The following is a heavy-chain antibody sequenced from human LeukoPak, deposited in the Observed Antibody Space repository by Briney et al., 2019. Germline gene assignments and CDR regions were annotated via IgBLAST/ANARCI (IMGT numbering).Heavy chain of an antibody. CDR2: ISAYNGTT. V-gene: IGHV1-18*01. CDR3: ASVGYSSSSNWFDP. Sequence: GASVKVSCKASGYTFTSYGISWVRQAPGQGLEWMGWISAYNGTTNYAQKLQGRVTMTTDTSTSTAYMELRSLRSDDTAVYYCASVGYSSSSNWFDPWGQGTLVTVSS. J-gene: IGHJ5*02. D-gene: IGHD6-6*01. CDR1: GYTFTSYG.